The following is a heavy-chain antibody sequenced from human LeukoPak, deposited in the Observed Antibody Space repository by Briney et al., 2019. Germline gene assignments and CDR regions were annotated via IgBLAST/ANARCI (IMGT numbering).Heavy chain of an antibody. CDR3: ARKWGRSLPFPFDY. Sequence: GGCLRLSCAASGFTFSSYSMSWVRQAPGKWLEWVSSISSSSSYIYYADSVKGRFTISRDNSKSTLYLQMNSLRAEDTAVYYCARKWGRSLPFPFDYWGQGTLVTVSS. J-gene: IGHJ4*02. CDR1: GFTFSSYS. D-gene: IGHD1-26*01. CDR2: ISSSSSYI. V-gene: IGHV3-21*04.